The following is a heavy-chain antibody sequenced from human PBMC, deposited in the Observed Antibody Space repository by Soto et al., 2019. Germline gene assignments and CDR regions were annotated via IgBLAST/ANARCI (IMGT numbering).Heavy chain of an antibody. CDR3: ARGSTVTRQGGIYYYYMDV. CDR1: GGPFSGYY. V-gene: IGHV4-34*01. J-gene: IGHJ6*03. CDR2: INHSGST. D-gene: IGHD4-4*01. Sequence: SETLSLTCAVYGGPFSGYYWSWIRQPPGKGLEWIGEINHSGSTNYNPSLKSRVTISVDTSKNQFSLKLSSVTAADTAVYYCARGSTVTRQGGIYYYYMDVWGKGTTVTVSS.